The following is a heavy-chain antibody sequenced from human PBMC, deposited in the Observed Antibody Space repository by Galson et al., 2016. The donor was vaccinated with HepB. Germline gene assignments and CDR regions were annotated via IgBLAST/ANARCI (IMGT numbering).Heavy chain of an antibody. CDR1: EFSFSYYE. CDR2: ISDTGRTT. V-gene: IGHV3-48*03. CDR3: ARDGVRDYDSSGYYHYWYFDL. D-gene: IGHD3-22*01. J-gene: IGHJ2*01. Sequence: LRLSCAASEFSFSYYEMNWVRQAPGKGLEWVSYISDTGRTTNYADSVKGRFTTSRDNVKKLLYLQMNSLGAEDTAVYYCARDGVRDYDSSGYYHYWYFDLWGRGTLVTVSS.